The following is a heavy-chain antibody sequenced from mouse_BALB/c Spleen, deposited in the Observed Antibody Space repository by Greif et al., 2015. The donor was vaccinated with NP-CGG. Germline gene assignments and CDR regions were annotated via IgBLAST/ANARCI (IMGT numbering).Heavy chain of an antibody. V-gene: IGHV1-15*01. CDR1: GYTFTDYE. D-gene: IGHD2-2*01. Sequence: QVQLQQSGAELVRPGASVTLSCKASGYTFTDYEMHWVKQTPVHGLEWIGAIDPETGGTAYNQKFKGKATLTADKSSSTAYMELRSLTSEDSAVYYCTREGGYDENYWGQGTTLTVSS. CDR2: IDPETGGT. J-gene: IGHJ2*01. CDR3: TREGGYDENY.